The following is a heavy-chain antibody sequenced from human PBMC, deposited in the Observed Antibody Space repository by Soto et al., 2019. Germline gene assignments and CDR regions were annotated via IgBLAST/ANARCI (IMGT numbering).Heavy chain of an antibody. J-gene: IGHJ3*02. V-gene: IGHV1-69*06. CDR2: IIPMIGAT. Sequence: QVQLVQSGSEVKKPGSSVKVYCKASGGTFSDYTMSWLRQAPGRGREWMGGIIPMIGATNNAQKLKGRLTITADKATGTVYMELNSLRSDDTAVYYCARYWSAGTLYGAFDIWGQGTEVTVSP. CDR3: ARYWSAGTLYGAFDI. D-gene: IGHD2-15*01. CDR1: GGTFSDYT.